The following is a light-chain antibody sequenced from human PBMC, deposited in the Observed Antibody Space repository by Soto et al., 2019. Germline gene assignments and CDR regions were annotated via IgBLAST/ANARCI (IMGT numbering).Light chain of an antibody. Sequence: QSALTQPASVSGSPGQSVAIFCSGTSSDVGAYNYVSWYQQHPGKAPKLLLSEVSNWPSGVSDRFFGSKSGNTASLTISGLQAEDEADYYCSSLTTRFTYVFGTGTKLTVL. J-gene: IGLJ1*01. CDR3: SSLTTRFTYV. V-gene: IGLV2-14*01. CDR1: SSDVGAYNY. CDR2: EVS.